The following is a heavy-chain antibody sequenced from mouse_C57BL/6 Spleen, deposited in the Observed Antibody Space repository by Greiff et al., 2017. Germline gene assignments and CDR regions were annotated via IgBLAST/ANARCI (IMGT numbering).Heavy chain of an antibody. Sequence: QVQLKESGPGLVAPSQSLSITCTVSGFSLTCYGVDWVRQSPGKGLEWLGVIWGVVSTTYNSALNSRLGISKDNSKSQVFLKMNSLQTDDTAMYYCATTAQATWFAYWGQGTLVTVSA. CDR2: IWGVVST. J-gene: IGHJ3*01. CDR3: ATTAQATWFAY. V-gene: IGHV2-6*01. D-gene: IGHD3-2*02. CDR1: GFSLTCYG.